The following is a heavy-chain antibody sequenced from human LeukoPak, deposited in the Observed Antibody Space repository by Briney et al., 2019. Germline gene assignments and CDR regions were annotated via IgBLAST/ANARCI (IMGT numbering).Heavy chain of an antibody. CDR1: GFTFSSYS. D-gene: IGHD6-13*01. V-gene: IGHV3-21*01. Sequence: GGSLRLSCAASGFTFSSYSMNWVRQAPGKGLEWVSSISSSSSYIYYAASVKGRFTISRDNAKSSLYLQMNSLRAEDTAVYYCARDKIPSAGTPRGFDPWGQGTLVTVSS. CDR2: ISSSSSYI. CDR3: ARDKIPSAGTPRGFDP. J-gene: IGHJ5*02.